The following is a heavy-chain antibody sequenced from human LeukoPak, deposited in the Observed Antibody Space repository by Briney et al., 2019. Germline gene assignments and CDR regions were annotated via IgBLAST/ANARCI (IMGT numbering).Heavy chain of an antibody. CDR3: ARKDAGPSPFDY. J-gene: IGHJ4*02. Sequence: ASVKVSCKASGYTFTVYYIHWVRQAPGQGLEWMGWVNSDSGATNYEQKFQGRVTMTRDTSINTVYLELSSLTSDDTAIYYCARKDAGPSPFDYWGQGSLVTVSS. CDR2: VNSDSGAT. CDR1: GYTFTVYY. V-gene: IGHV1-2*02.